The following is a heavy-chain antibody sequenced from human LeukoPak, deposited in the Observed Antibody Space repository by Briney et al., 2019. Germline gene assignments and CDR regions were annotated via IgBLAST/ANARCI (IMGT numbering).Heavy chain of an antibody. V-gene: IGHV3-30-3*01. Sequence: GGSLRLSCAASGFSFSKYAMHWVRQAPGKGLEWVAVISFDETKKYYADSVKGRFTISRDNSSNTLFLQMNSLKTEDTAVNFCARMKVIKGASLDYWGQGSLVTVSS. CDR1: GFSFSKYA. CDR2: ISFDETKK. CDR3: ARMKVIKGASLDY. J-gene: IGHJ4*02. D-gene: IGHD2/OR15-2a*01.